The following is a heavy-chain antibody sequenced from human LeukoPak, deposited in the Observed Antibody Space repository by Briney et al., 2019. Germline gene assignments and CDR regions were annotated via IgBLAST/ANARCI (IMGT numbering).Heavy chain of an antibody. Sequence: SETLSLTCAVYGGSFSGYYWSWIRQPPGKGLEWIGEINHRGSTNYNPSLKSRVTISVDTSKNQFSLKLSSVTAADTAVYYCARGDYDFWSGYYNGADYWGQGTLVTVSS. CDR3: ARGDYDFWSGYYNGADY. CDR2: INHRGST. CDR1: GGSFSGYY. J-gene: IGHJ4*02. V-gene: IGHV4-34*01. D-gene: IGHD3-3*01.